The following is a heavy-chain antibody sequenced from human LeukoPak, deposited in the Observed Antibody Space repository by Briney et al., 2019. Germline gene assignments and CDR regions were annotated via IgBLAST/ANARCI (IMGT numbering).Heavy chain of an antibody. D-gene: IGHD3-16*01. Sequence: GGSLRLSCAASGFTFSNYDMHWVRQATGKGLEWVSGIGTAGDIYYPGSVKGRITISRDNSMNTLYLQMNSLRAEDTAVYYCAKVRWGSDNALDSWGQGTLVTGSS. CDR1: GFTFSNYD. CDR2: IGTAGDI. CDR3: AKVRWGSDNALDS. V-gene: IGHV3-13*01. J-gene: IGHJ4*02.